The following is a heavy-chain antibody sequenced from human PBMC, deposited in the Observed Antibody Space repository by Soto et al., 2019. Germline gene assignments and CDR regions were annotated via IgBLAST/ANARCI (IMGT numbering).Heavy chain of an antibody. D-gene: IGHD3-10*01. V-gene: IGHV4-61*01. J-gene: IGHJ6*02. CDR1: GEALGSGPTY. CDR2: TFVTGAT. CDR3: ARGRSDSAGSSFGRRMDV. Sequence: QVQLQESGPGLVKSSETLSLICFVSGEALGSGPTYWNWIRQAPGEGLEGIGQTFVTGATKYSASLKSRVTMSVDTSKSQISLTLTSVTAADSATYFCARGRSDSAGSSFGRRMDVWGQGTTVTVSS.